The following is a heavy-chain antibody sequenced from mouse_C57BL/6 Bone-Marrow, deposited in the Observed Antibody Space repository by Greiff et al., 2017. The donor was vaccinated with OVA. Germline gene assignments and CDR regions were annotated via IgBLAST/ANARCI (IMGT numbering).Heavy chain of an antibody. CDR3: AREGVWLRRYYFDY. Sequence: QVQLQQPGAELVKPGASVKLSCKASGYTFTSYWMQWVKQRPGQGLEWIGEIDPSDSYTNYNQKFKGKATLTVDTSSSTAYMQLSSLTSEDSAVYYCAREGVWLRRYYFDYWGQGTTLTVSS. CDR1: GYTFTSYW. V-gene: IGHV1-50*01. CDR2: IDPSDSYT. D-gene: IGHD2-2*01. J-gene: IGHJ2*01.